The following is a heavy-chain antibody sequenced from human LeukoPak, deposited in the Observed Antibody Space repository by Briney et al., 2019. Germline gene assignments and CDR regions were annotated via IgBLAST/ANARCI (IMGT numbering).Heavy chain of an antibody. Sequence: SETLSLTCTVSGGSISSYYWSWIRQPPGKGLEWIGYIYYSGSTNYNPSLKSRITISVDPSKNQFSLKLSSVTAADTAVYYCARDNWGWGYFDYWGQGTLVTVSS. J-gene: IGHJ4*02. CDR1: GGSISSYY. D-gene: IGHD7-27*01. CDR3: ARDNWGWGYFDY. CDR2: IYYSGST. V-gene: IGHV4-59*01.